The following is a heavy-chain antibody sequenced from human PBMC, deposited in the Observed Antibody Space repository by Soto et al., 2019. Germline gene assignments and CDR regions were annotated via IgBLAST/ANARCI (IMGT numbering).Heavy chain of an antibody. D-gene: IGHD1-26*01. CDR2: IIPIFGTA. Sequence: QVQLVQSGAEVKKPGSLVKVSCKTSGGTFSTYSIVWVRQAPGEGLEWMGGIIPIFGTANYAQKFQDRVTITADKSTNTAFMELSSLKSEDTAMYYCASSSGNNYGVGTNYYFASWGQGTLVTVSS. CDR1: GGTFSTYS. J-gene: IGHJ4*02. CDR3: ASSSGNNYGVGTNYYFAS. V-gene: IGHV1-69*06.